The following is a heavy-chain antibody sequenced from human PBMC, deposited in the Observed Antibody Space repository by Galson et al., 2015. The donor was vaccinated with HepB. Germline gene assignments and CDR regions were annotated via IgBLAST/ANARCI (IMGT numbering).Heavy chain of an antibody. CDR1: GFTFNIYA. V-gene: IGHV3-30*18. CDR3: AKEGPSIFYGSGSYPSDY. D-gene: IGHD3-10*01. Sequence: LRLSCAASGFTFNIYAMHWVRQAPGKGLEWVAVISYDGNNKYYADSVKGRFIISRDNSKNTLYLQMNSLRAEDTAVYYCAKEGPSIFYGSGSYPSDYWGQGTLVTVSS. CDR2: ISYDGNNK. J-gene: IGHJ4*02.